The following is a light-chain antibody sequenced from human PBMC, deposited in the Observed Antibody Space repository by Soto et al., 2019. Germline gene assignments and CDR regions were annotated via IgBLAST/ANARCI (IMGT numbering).Light chain of an antibody. CDR3: QQSYSIRPVT. CDR1: QSISKY. CDR2: EVS. Sequence: DIQMTQSPSSLSASVGDRVTITCRASQSISKYLNWYQLKPGKAPKVLIYEVSSLQTGVPPRFSGSGSGTEFTLTISSLQPEAFATYYCQQSYSIRPVTFGGGTKV. V-gene: IGKV1-39*01. J-gene: IGKJ4*01.